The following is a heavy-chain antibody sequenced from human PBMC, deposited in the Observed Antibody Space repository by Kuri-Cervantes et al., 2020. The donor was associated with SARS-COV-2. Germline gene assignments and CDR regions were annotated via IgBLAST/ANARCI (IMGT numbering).Heavy chain of an antibody. CDR2: IYYSGST. J-gene: IGHJ5*02. CDR1: GGPISSGGYY. Sequence: SETLSLTCTVSGGPISSGGYYWSWIRQHPGKGLEWIGYIYYSGSTYYNPSLKSRVTISVDTSKNQFSLKLSSVTAADTAVYYCAREGLQGVGWFDPWGQGTLVTVSS. CDR3: AREGLQGVGWFDP. V-gene: IGHV4-31*03. D-gene: IGHD4-11*01.